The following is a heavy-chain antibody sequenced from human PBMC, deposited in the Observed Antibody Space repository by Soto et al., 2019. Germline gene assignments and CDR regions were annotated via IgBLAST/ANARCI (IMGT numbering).Heavy chain of an antibody. CDR1: GYNFTSYY. Sequence: QVQLVQSGAEVKKPGASVKVSCKASGYNFTSYYMHWVRQAPGQGLEWMGIINPSGGSTSYAQKLQGRVTMTRYTSTSTVYMELSSLRSEDTAVYYCARDQSRRWLPPLRDYYYYGMDVWGQGTTVTVSS. J-gene: IGHJ6*02. V-gene: IGHV1-46*01. CDR3: ARDQSRRWLPPLRDYYYYGMDV. D-gene: IGHD5-12*01. CDR2: INPSGGST.